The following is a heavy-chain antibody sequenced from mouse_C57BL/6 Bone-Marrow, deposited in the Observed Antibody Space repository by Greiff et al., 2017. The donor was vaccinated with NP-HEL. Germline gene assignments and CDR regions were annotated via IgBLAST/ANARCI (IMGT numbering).Heavy chain of an antibody. J-gene: IGHJ2*01. V-gene: IGHV5-17*01. Sequence: DVKLVASGGGLVKPGGSLKLSCAASGFTFSDYGMHWVRQAPEKGLEWVAYISSGSSTIYYADTVKGRFTISRDNAKNTLFLQMTSLRSEDTAMYYCARGITTDFDYWGQGTTLTVSS. CDR3: ARGITTDFDY. CDR2: ISSGSSTI. CDR1: GFTFSDYG. D-gene: IGHD2-4*01.